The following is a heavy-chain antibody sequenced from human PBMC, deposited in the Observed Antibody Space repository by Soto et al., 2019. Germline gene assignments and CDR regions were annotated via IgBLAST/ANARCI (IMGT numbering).Heavy chain of an antibody. CDR2: IIPIFGTA. Sequence: SVKVSCKASGGTFSSYAISWVRQAPGQGLEWMGGIIPIFGTANYAQKFQGRVTITADESTSTAYMELSSLRSEDTAVYYCARGITIVRGPIYYGMDVWGQGTTVTVSS. D-gene: IGHD3-10*01. V-gene: IGHV1-69*13. J-gene: IGHJ6*02. CDR3: ARGITIVRGPIYYGMDV. CDR1: GGTFSSYA.